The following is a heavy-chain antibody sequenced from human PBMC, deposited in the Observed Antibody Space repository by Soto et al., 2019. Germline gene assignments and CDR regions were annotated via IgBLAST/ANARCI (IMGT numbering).Heavy chain of an antibody. Sequence: GGSLRLSCAASGFTFSSYSMNWVRQAPGKGLEWVSYISSSSSTIYYADSVKGRFTISRDNAKSSLYLQMNSLRAEDTAVYYCARIRGYDGDAFAIWGQGTMVTVSS. CDR2: ISSSSSTI. V-gene: IGHV3-48*01. CDR1: GFTFSSYS. D-gene: IGHD5-12*01. CDR3: ARIRGYDGDAFAI. J-gene: IGHJ3*02.